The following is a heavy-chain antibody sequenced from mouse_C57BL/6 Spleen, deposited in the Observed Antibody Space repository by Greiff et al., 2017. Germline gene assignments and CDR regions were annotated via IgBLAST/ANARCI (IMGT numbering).Heavy chain of an antibody. J-gene: IGHJ2*01. CDR3: AINYGSSSYYCDY. Sequence: QVQLQQPGAELVRPGSSVKLSCTASGYTFTSYWMHWVKQRPIQGLEWIGNLDPSDSDTHYTQKFKDKATLPVDKSSSTAYMQLSSLTSEDSAVEYCAINYGSSSYYCDYWGQGTTLTVSS. CDR1: GYTFTSYW. CDR2: LDPSDSDT. V-gene: IGHV1-52*01. D-gene: IGHD1-1*01.